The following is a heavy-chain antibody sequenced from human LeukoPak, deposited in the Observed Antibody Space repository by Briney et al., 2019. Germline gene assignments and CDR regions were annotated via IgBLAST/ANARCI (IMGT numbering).Heavy chain of an antibody. CDR2: IYSGGST. V-gene: IGHV3-53*01. D-gene: IGHD6-13*01. Sequence: PGGSLRLSCVASGITVSSNYMSWVRQAPGKGLEWVSIIYSGGSTYYADSVGGRFTISRDNSKNTLYLQMNSLRGEDTAVYYCAREFFIAAAGTYWFDPWGQGTLVTVSS. J-gene: IGHJ5*02. CDR1: GITVSSNY. CDR3: AREFFIAAAGTYWFDP.